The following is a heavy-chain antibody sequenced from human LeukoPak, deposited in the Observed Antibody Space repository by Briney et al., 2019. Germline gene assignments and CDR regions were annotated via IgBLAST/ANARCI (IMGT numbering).Heavy chain of an antibody. CDR3: AKDLRGCSSTSCYEGTN. CDR1: GFTFSSYG. V-gene: IGHV3-30*18. CDR2: ISYDGSNK. Sequence: PGRSLRLSCAASGFTFSSYGMHWVRQAPGKGLEWVAVISYDGSNKYYADSVKGRFTISRDNSKNTLYLQMNSLRAEETAVYYCAKDLRGCSSTSCYEGTNWGQGTLVTVSS. D-gene: IGHD2-2*01. J-gene: IGHJ4*02.